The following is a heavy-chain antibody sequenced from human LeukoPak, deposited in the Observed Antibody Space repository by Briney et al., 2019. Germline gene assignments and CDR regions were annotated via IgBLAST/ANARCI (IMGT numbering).Heavy chain of an antibody. CDR2: ISHDGSNK. Sequence: GGSLRLSCAASGFIFSSYGMHWVRRAPGKGLEWVAVISHDGSNKYYADSVKGRFTISRDNSKNTLYLQMNSLRAEDTAVYYWARKGRPNIYSSGWPGLICYWGQGTLVTVSS. D-gene: IGHD6-19*01. CDR3: ARKGRPNIYSSGWPGLICY. J-gene: IGHJ4*02. CDR1: GFIFSSYG. V-gene: IGHV3-30*03.